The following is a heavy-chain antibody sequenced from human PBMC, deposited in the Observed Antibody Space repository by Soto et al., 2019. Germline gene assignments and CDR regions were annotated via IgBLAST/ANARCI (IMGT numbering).Heavy chain of an antibody. CDR2: ISGSGGST. V-gene: IGHV3-23*01. CDR3: AKDTDYDILTGPVY. CDR1: GFTFSSYA. Sequence: GGSLRLSCAASGFTFSSYAMSWVRQAPGKGLEWVSAISGSGGSTYYADSVKGRFTISRDNPKNTLYLQMNSLRAEDTAVYYCAKDTDYDILTGPVYWGQGTLVTVSS. J-gene: IGHJ4*02. D-gene: IGHD3-9*01.